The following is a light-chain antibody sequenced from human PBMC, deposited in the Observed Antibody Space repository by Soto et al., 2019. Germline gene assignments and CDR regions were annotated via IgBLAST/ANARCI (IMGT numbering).Light chain of an antibody. CDR1: QDIRVD. CDR2: AAS. J-gene: IGKJ2*02. V-gene: IGKV1-6*01. CDR3: LQDYGFPCT. Sequence: AIQMTQSPPSLSASVGDRVIITCRASQDIRVDVGWLQQRPGHAPNLLIYAASTLHTGVPSTFTGSGSGTDFSLTINYLQTEDVAAYFVLQDYGFPCTFGQGTKLEI.